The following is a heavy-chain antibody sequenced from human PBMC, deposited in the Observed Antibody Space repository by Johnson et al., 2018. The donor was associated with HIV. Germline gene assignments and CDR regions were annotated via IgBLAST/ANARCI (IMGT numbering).Heavy chain of an antibody. Sequence: GGTAEYVASVKGRFTISRDDSKSIAYLQRNSLRVEDTAVYYCARVRVGAFDIWGQGTMVTVSS. J-gene: IGHJ3*02. CDR3: ARVRVGAFDI. D-gene: IGHD1-26*01. V-gene: IGHV3-49*02. CDR2: GGTA.